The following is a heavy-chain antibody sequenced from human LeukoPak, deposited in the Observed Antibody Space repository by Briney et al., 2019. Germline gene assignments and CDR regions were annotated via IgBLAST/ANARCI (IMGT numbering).Heavy chain of an antibody. Sequence: ASVKVSCKASGGTFSSYAISWVRQAPGQGLEWMGRIIPILGIANYAQKFQGRVTITADKSTSTAYMELSSLRSEDTAVYYCARDGNYYDSSGYYHPGFQHWGQGTLVTVSS. CDR2: IIPILGIA. CDR3: ARDGNYYDSSGYYHPGFQH. V-gene: IGHV1-69*04. CDR1: GGTFSSYA. D-gene: IGHD3-22*01. J-gene: IGHJ1*01.